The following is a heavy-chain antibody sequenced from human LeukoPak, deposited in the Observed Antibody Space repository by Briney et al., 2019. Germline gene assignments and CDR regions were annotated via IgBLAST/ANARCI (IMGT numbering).Heavy chain of an antibody. D-gene: IGHD6-19*01. CDR1: GGSVSSGSYY. V-gene: IGHV4-61*01. CDR2: IYYSGST. Sequence: PSETLSLTCTVSGGSVSSGSYYWSWIRQPPGKGLEWIGYIYYSGSTNYNPSLKSRVTISVDTSKNQFSLKLSSVTAADTAVYYCARGGRQWLLSSPYGMDVWGQGTTVTVSS. J-gene: IGHJ6*02. CDR3: ARGGRQWLLSSPYGMDV.